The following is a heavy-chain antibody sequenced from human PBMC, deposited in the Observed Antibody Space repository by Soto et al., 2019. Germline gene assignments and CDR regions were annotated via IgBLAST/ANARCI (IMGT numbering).Heavy chain of an antibody. CDR1: GYTFTSYG. V-gene: IGHV1-18*01. CDR2: ISAYNGNT. D-gene: IGHD3-16*01. Sequence: QVQLVQSGAEVKKPGASVKVSCKASGYTFTSYGISWVRQAPGQGLEWMGWISAYNGNTNYAQKLHGRVTMTTDTTTSRAYMGLGSLRSDDTAVYYCGRAVGMITVGGVLDPIYGMDVWGQGTTVTVSS. CDR3: GRAVGMITVGGVLDPIYGMDV. J-gene: IGHJ6*02.